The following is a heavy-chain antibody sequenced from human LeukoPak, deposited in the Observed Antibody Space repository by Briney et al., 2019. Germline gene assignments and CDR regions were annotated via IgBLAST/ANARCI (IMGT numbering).Heavy chain of an antibody. CDR2: IWFDESNK. CDR3: ARDCVYCTRATCSSHLPEPPSLDY. Sequence: GGSLILSCAASGFTFNNYGMHWVRQAPGKGLEWLAFIWFDESNKFYAASVKGRFTISRDNSKNTLYLQMNSLRAEDTAVYYCARDCVYCTRATCSSHLPEPPSLDYWGQGTLVTVSS. J-gene: IGHJ4*02. V-gene: IGHV3-33*01. CDR1: GFTFNNYG. D-gene: IGHD2-2*01.